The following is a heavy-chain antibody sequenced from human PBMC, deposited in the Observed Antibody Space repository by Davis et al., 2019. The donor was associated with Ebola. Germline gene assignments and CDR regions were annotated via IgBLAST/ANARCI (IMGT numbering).Heavy chain of an antibody. CDR1: GGSFSGYY. Sequence: PSETLSLTCAVYGGSFSGYYWSWIRQPPGKGLEWIGEINHSGSTNYNPSLKSRVTISVDTSKNQFSLKLSSVTAADTAVYYCARVKSNYVGRSYFDYWGQGTLVTVSS. J-gene: IGHJ4*02. CDR3: ARVKSNYVGRSYFDY. D-gene: IGHD4-11*01. V-gene: IGHV4-34*01. CDR2: INHSGST.